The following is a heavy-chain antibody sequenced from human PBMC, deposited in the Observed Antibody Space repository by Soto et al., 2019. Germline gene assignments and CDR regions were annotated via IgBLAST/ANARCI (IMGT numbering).Heavy chain of an antibody. CDR1: CGSISSSSYY. D-gene: IGHD5-12*01. CDR3: ASSVYSGYDQANNWFDP. V-gene: IGHV4-39*01. J-gene: IGHJ5*02. Sequence: LETLSLTCTVSCGSISSSSYYWGWIRQPPGKGLEWIGSIYYSGSTYYNPSLKSRVTISVDTSKNQFSLKLSSVTAADTAVYYCASSVYSGYDQANNWFDPWGQGTLVTVSS. CDR2: IYYSGST.